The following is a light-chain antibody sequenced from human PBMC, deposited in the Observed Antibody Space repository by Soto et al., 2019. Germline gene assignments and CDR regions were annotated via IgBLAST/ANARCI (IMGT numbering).Light chain of an antibody. CDR2: GAS. Sequence: EVVMTQSPATLSVSPGECVTLSCRASQSVSSTLAWYQQKPGQAPRLLIYGASNRATGIPDRFSGSGSGTDFTLTISRLEPEDFAVYYCQQYGSSGTFGQGTKVDIK. CDR1: QSVSST. J-gene: IGKJ1*01. CDR3: QQYGSSGT. V-gene: IGKV3-20*01.